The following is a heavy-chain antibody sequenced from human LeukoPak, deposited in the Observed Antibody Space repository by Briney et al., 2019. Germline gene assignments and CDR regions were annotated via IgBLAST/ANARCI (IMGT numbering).Heavy chain of an antibody. CDR1: GYTFTGYY. CDR2: INPKTGGS. J-gene: IGHJ4*02. V-gene: IGHV1-2*06. D-gene: IGHD1-20*01. CDR3: TTLVSGINY. Sequence: ASVKVSCKASGYTFTGYYMHWVRQAPGQGLEWLGRINPKTGGSNYAQKFQGRVTMTSDSSTSTAYMELSRLNSDDTAVYYCTTLVSGINYWGQGTLVTVSS.